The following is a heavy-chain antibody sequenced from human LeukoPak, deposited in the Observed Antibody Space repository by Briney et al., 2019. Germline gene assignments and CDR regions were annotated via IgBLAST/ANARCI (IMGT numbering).Heavy chain of an antibody. Sequence: KPSETLSLTCAVYGGSFSDYYWSWIRQPPEKGLEWIGEINHSRSTNYNPSLKSRVTISVDTSKNQFSLKLSSVTAADTAVYYCARLGYYYDSSGYYYRIFDYWGQGTLVTVSS. CDR1: GGSFSDYY. CDR2: INHSRST. J-gene: IGHJ4*02. D-gene: IGHD3-22*01. CDR3: ARLGYYYDSSGYYYRIFDY. V-gene: IGHV4-34*01.